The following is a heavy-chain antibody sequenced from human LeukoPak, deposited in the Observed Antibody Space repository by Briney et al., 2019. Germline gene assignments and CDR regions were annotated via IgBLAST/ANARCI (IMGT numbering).Heavy chain of an antibody. D-gene: IGHD3-22*01. CDR2: FYYGEKT. CDR3: ARLINTMIMVLG. CDR1: GGSISSSDYY. V-gene: IGHV4-39*01. J-gene: IGHJ4*02. Sequence: SSETLSLTCIVAGGSISSSDYYWGWIRQPPGKGLEWIGSFYYGEKTYYNPSLKSRVTISVDTSKNQFSLKLNSVTTADTAMYYCARLINTMIMVLGWGQGTLVTVSS.